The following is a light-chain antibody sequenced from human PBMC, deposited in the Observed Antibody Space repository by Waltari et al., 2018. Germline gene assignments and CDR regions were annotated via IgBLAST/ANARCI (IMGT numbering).Light chain of an antibody. CDR2: AYS. J-gene: IGLJ3*02. CDR3: QSYDSALSAV. V-gene: IGLV1-40*01. CDR1: SSNIGAGYA. Sequence: QSVLTQPPSVSGVPGQVVTISSTGSSSNIGAGYAVHWYQQLPGAAPKLLIYAYSNRPSGVPDRFYGSKSGTSASLAITGLQAEDEADYYCQSYDSALSAVFGGGTKVTVL.